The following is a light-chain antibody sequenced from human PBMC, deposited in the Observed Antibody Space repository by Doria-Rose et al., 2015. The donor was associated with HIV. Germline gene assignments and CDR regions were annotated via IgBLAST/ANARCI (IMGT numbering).Light chain of an antibody. CDR3: QQTYSSPPWT. CDR1: QTVSTY. J-gene: IGKJ1*01. CDR2: AAS. Sequence: GDGVTITCRASQTVSTYLNWFQQEPGKAPKLLIYAASRLQSGVPSRFSGSGSGTDFTLTISGLQPGDFATYYCQQTYSSPPWTFGQGTKFEMK. V-gene: IGKV1-39*01.